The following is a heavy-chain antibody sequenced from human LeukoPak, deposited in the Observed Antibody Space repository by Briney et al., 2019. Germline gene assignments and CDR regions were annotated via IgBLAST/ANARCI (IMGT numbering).Heavy chain of an antibody. Sequence: SETLSLTCAVSGGSISSGGYSWSWIRQPPGKGLEWIGYIYHSGSTYYDPSLKSRVTISVDRSKNQFSLKLSFVTAADTAVYYCARSGRVYDAFDIWGQGTMVTVSS. CDR1: GGSISSGGYS. CDR3: ARSGRVYDAFDI. CDR2: IYHSGST. D-gene: IGHD1-14*01. V-gene: IGHV4-30-2*01. J-gene: IGHJ3*02.